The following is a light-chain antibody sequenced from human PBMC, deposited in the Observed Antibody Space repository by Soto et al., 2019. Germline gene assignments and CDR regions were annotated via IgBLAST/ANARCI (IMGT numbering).Light chain of an antibody. CDR1: QSVSSNF. V-gene: IGKV3-20*01. J-gene: IGKJ4*02. CDR3: QQYARSPTS. Sequence: EIVLTQSPATLSMSPGEGATLSCRASQSVSSNFLAWYQQRPGQAPRLLIYGASTRATGIPDRFSGSGSGTDFSLTISSLEPEDFAVYYCQQYARSPTSFGGGTKLEIK. CDR2: GAS.